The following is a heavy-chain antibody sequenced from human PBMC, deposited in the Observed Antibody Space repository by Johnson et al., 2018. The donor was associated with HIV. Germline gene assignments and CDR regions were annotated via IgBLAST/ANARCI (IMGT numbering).Heavy chain of an antibody. D-gene: IGHD5-24*01. CDR3: ARFGRGGSHAFDI. Sequence: MLLVESGGGVVRPGGSLRLSCAASGFRFDDYGMTWVRQAPGKGLAWVSGITWNGDSTGYADSVQGRFTISRDNAKNALYLQMNSLRAEDTALYYCARFGRGGSHAFDIWGQGTMVTVSS. J-gene: IGHJ3*02. CDR2: ITWNGDST. V-gene: IGHV3-20*04. CDR1: GFRFDDYG.